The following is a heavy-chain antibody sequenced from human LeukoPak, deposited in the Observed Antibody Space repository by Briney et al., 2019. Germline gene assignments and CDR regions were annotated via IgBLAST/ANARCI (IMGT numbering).Heavy chain of an antibody. CDR1: GVSFSGYH. V-gene: IGHV4-34*01. J-gene: IGHJ4*02. CDR2: INDRGHT. D-gene: IGHD4-23*01. CDR3: ARDPTTEVNLPYYFDF. Sequence: PSETLSLTCAVYGVSFSGYHWNWIRQSPEKGLEWIGEINDRGHTNYNPSLRSRVTISVGTSKKQFSLRLTSVTAADTAVYYCARDPTTEVNLPYYFDFWGQGTLVAVSS.